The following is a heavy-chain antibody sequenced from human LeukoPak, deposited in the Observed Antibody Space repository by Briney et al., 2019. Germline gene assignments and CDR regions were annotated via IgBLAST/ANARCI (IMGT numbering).Heavy chain of an antibody. J-gene: IGHJ4*02. CDR2: IKPDGSDK. CDR1: GFTFSRYW. V-gene: IGHV3-7*01. CDR3: ARDYSIYDTFEY. D-gene: IGHD2-21*01. Sequence: GGSLRLSCAASGFTFSRYWMSWVRQAPGKGLEWVANIKPDGSDKYYVASVKGRFTISRDNAKNSLYLQMNSLRAEDTAVYYCARDYSIYDTFEYWGQGNLVTVSS.